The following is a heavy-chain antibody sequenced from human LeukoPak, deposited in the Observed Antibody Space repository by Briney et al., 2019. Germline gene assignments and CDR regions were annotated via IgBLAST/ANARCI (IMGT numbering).Heavy chain of an antibody. J-gene: IGHJ4*02. CDR1: GYTFTSYD. V-gene: IGHV1-2*02. CDR3: EIGGGSGSYWGYFDY. CDR2: INPNSGGT. D-gene: IGHD3-10*01. Sequence: GASVKVSYEASGYTFTSYDINWVRQAPGQGLEWMGWINPNSGGTNYAQKFLGRVTMTRDTSISTAYMELSRVRSDDTAVCYCEIGGGSGSYWGYFDYWGQGTLVTVSS.